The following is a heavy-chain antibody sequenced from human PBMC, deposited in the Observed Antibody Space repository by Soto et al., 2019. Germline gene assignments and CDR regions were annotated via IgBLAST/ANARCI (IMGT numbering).Heavy chain of an antibody. CDR3: ARLERSADY. CDR2: FIPVVGVV. CDR1: GGSLSSNS. J-gene: IGHJ4*02. Sequence: QVQLVQSGPEVKKPGSTVRVACKTSGGSLSSNSLSWVRQAPGQGLEWMGRFIPVVGVVNYAQKFKGRVTISADTVTNTAYMVLNSVGSDDTAVYYCARLERSADYWGQGTLVTVSS. D-gene: IGHD3-3*01. V-gene: IGHV1-69*04.